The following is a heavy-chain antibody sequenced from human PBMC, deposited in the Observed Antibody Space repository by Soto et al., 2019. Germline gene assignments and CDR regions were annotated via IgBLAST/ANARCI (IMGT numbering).Heavy chain of an antibody. Sequence: SSETLSLTCTVSGGSISSHYWSLIRQPPGKGLEWIGYIYYSGSTNYNPSLKSRVTISVDTSKNQFSLKLSSVTAADTAVYYCARYIGYCSSTSCLNAYMDVWGKGTTVTVSS. CDR3: ARYIGYCSSTSCLNAYMDV. CDR1: GGSISSHY. V-gene: IGHV4-59*08. J-gene: IGHJ6*03. D-gene: IGHD2-2*01. CDR2: IYYSGST.